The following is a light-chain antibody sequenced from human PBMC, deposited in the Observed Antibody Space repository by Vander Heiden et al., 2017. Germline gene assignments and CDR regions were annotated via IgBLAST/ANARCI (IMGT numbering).Light chain of an antibody. CDR2: DAS. CDR1: QSVSNY. Sequence: EIVLTQSPVTLSLSPGERATLSCRASQSVSNYLAWYQQKPGQAPRLLIYDASNRATGIPARFHGSGSGTDFTLTITSLEPEDFAIYYCHQRSTWPVTFGQGTNVEIK. V-gene: IGKV3-11*01. J-gene: IGKJ2*01. CDR3: HQRSTWPVT.